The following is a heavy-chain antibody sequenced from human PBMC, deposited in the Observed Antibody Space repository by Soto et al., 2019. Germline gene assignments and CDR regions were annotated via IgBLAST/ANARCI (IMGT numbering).Heavy chain of an antibody. Sequence: QVQLQESGPGLVKPSQTLSLTCTVSGGSISSGDYYWSWIRQPPGKGLEWIGYIYYSGSTYYNPSLKSRVTISVDTSKIQFSLKLSSVTAAYTAVYYCAREIRITIFGVVITGWFDPWGQGTLVTVSS. V-gene: IGHV4-30-4*01. J-gene: IGHJ5*02. CDR1: GGSISSGDYY. CDR2: IYYSGST. D-gene: IGHD3-3*01. CDR3: AREIRITIFGVVITGWFDP.